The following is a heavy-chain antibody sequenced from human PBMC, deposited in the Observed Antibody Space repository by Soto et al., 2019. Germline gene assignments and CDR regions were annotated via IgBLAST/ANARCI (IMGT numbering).Heavy chain of an antibody. J-gene: IGHJ4*02. CDR1: GYTFTSYG. D-gene: IGHD6-19*01. CDR2: ISAYNGNT. V-gene: IGHV1-18*01. Sequence: QVQLVQSGAEVKKPGASVKVSCKASGYTFTSYGISWVRQAPGQGLEWMGWISAYNGNTNYAQKLQGRVTMTTDTSTSTAYMVLRSLRSDDTAMYYCARDSRQVAVAGIPDYFDYWGQGTLVTVSS. CDR3: ARDSRQVAVAGIPDYFDY.